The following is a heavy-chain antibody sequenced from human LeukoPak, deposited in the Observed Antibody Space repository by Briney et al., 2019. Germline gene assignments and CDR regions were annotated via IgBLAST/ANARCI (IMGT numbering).Heavy chain of an antibody. CDR1: GDTSFTNY. J-gene: IGHJ5*02. CDR3: ARDLGITMIVGGILP. D-gene: IGHD3-22*01. Sequence: GASVLDTSKESGDTSFTNYMICGRHAPGQGLEEMRYINPTSGGTNYAQKFQGRVTMTRDTCISTAYMELRRMRSEDMAVYYCARDLGITMIVGGILPWGQGTLVTVSS. CDR2: INPTSGGT. V-gene: IGHV1-2*02.